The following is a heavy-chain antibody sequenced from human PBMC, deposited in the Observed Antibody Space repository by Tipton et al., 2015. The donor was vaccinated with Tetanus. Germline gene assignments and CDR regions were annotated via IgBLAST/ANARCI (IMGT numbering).Heavy chain of an antibody. CDR2: MYYRGST. V-gene: IGHV4-39*01. Sequence: TLSLTCTVSGVSISTNSDYWGWIRQPPGKGLEWIGSMYYRGSTYYNSSLKSRVTISVDTSKDQFSLKLTSVTAADTAVYYCARFFRLGSGAVDFFDSWGQGTMVAVSS. D-gene: IGHD3-9*01. J-gene: IGHJ3*02. CDR3: ARFFRLGSGAVDFFDS. CDR1: GVSISTNSDY.